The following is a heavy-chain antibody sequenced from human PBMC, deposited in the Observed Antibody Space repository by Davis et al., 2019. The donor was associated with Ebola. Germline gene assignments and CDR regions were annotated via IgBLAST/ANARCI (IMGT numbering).Heavy chain of an antibody. CDR1: GGSFRGYY. CDR2: INHSGST. CDR3: ARSTTLVYYYGMDV. V-gene: IGHV4-34*01. D-gene: IGHD1-1*01. J-gene: IGHJ6*02. Sequence: SETLSLTCALYGGSFRGYYWSWIRQPPGKGLEWIGEINHSGSTNYNPSLKSRVTISVDTSKNQFSLKLSSVTAADTAVFYCARSTTLVYYYGMDVWGQGTTVTVSS.